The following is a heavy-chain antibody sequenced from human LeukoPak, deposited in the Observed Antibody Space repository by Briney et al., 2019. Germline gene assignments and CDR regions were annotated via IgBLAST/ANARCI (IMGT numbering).Heavy chain of an antibody. Sequence: GGSLRLSCEASGFTFSDYWMSWVRQAPGKGLEWVANIKQDGSEKYYLDSVKGRFTISRDNAKNSLYLQMNSLRAEDTAVYYCARDRDYGSGRSYGLFDYWGQGSLVIVSS. CDR1: GFTFSDYW. CDR2: IKQDGSEK. V-gene: IGHV3-7*01. J-gene: IGHJ4*02. D-gene: IGHD3-10*01. CDR3: ARDRDYGSGRSYGLFDY.